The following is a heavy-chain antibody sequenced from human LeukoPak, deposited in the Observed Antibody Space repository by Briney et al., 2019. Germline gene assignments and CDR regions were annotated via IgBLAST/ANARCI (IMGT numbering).Heavy chain of an antibody. CDR3: AKEIAAISTPLSAS. D-gene: IGHD6-13*01. CDR2: IRDSGDST. Sequence: GRSLRPSRAASRFAPCSYAISWVRQAPGKGLEWVSGIRDSGDSTFYGASVKGRFTISRDTSKKTLYLQMNSLRAEDTAVYYCAKEIAAISTPLSASWGQGTLVTVSS. V-gene: IGHV3-23*01. CDR1: RFAPCSYA. J-gene: IGHJ5*02.